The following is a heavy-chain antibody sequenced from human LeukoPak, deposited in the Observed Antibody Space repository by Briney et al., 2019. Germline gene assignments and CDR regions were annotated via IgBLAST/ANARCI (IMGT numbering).Heavy chain of an antibody. CDR3: ARGVGISGWCHFDY. CDR1: VGSFSGYY. CDR2: INHSGST. Sequence: PSETLSLTCAVYVGSFSGYYWSWIRQPPGKGLEWIGEINHSGSTNYNPSLKSRVTISVDTSKNQFSLKLSSVTAADTAVYYCARGVGISGWCHFDYWGQGTLVTVSS. D-gene: IGHD6-19*01. V-gene: IGHV4-34*01. J-gene: IGHJ4*02.